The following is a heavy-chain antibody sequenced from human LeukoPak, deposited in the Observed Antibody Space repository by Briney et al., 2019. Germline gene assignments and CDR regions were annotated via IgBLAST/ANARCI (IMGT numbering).Heavy chain of an antibody. CDR1: GYTFTSYA. J-gene: IGHJ4*02. CDR3: ARAEYNWNDGVGLIDY. D-gene: IGHD1-1*01. CDR2: INTNTGNP. V-gene: IGHV7-4-1*02. Sequence: GASVKVSCKASGYTFTSYAMNWVRQAPGQGLEWMGWINTNTGNPKYAQGFTGRFVFSLDTSVSTAYLQISSLKAEDTAVYYCARAEYNWNDGVGLIDYWGQGTLVTVSS.